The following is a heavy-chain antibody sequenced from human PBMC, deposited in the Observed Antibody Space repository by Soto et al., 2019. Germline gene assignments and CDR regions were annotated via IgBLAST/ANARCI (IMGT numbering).Heavy chain of an antibody. J-gene: IGHJ5*02. D-gene: IGHD2-2*02. CDR3: ATDPVVVPAAIKWFDP. CDR2: FDPEDGET. V-gene: IGHV1-24*01. CDR1: GYTLTELS. Sequence: ASVKVSCKVSGYTLTELSMHWVRQAPGKGLEWMGGFDPEDGETIYAQKFQGRVTVTEDTSTDTAYMELSSLRSEDTAVYYCATDPVVVPAAIKWFDPWGQGTLVTVSS.